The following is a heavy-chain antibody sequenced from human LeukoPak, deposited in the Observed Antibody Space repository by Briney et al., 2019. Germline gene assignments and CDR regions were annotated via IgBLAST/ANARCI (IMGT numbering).Heavy chain of an antibody. CDR2: IKQDGSET. J-gene: IGHJ1*01. CDR1: GFTFSSYA. CDR3: ATYSSLNTREFQY. V-gene: IGHV3-7*01. Sequence: GGSLRLSCAASGFTFSSYAMSWVRQAPGKGLEGVANIKQDGSETYYGDSVKGRFIISRDNAKNSLFLQMNRLRAEDTAVYYCATYSSLNTREFQYWGQGTLVTVSP. D-gene: IGHD3-22*01.